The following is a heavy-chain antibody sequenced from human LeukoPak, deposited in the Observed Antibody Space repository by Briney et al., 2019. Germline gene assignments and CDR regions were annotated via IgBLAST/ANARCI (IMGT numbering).Heavy chain of an antibody. D-gene: IGHD6-19*01. J-gene: IGHJ4*02. CDR3: ARDRVAAHRLAVAGTGY. CDR1: GYTFTSYY. Sequence: ASVKVSCKASGYTFTSYYMHWVRQAPGQGLEWMGIINPSGGSTSYAQKFQGRVTMTRDTSTSTVYMELSSLRSEDTAVYYCARDRVAAHRLAVAGTGYWGQGTLVTVSS. CDR2: INPSGGST. V-gene: IGHV1-46*01.